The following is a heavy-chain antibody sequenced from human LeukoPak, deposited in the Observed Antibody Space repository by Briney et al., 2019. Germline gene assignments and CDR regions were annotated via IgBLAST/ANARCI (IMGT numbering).Heavy chain of an antibody. CDR3: AGAAWLYGWGSLLRAPSDY. Sequence: SETLSLTCAVXGGXFSXXXXXWXXXXXXXXXXXXXXXXXSGSTNYTPSLKSRVTISVDTSKNQFSLKLSSVTAADTAVYYCAGAAWLYGWGSLLRAPSDYWGQGTLVTVSS. CDR1: GGXFSXXX. CDR2: XXXSGST. J-gene: IGHJ4*02. D-gene: IGHD3-10*01. V-gene: IGHV4-34*01.